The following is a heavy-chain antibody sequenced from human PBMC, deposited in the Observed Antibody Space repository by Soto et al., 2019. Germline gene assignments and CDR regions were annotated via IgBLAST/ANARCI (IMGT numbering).Heavy chain of an antibody. V-gene: IGHV1-69*01. CDR2: VLPLFNTP. CDR3: GLASKWELLGYFYGMDV. D-gene: IGHD1-26*01. Sequence: QVQLVQSGAEVKKPGSSAKVSCKASGGTFNTFAFTWVRQAPGQGFEWMGGVLPLFNTPDYAQKFQGRVTITAEESTSTVYLELSGLSSDDTAVYFCGLASKWELLGYFYGMDVWGQGTTVIVSS. CDR1: GGTFNTFA. J-gene: IGHJ6*02.